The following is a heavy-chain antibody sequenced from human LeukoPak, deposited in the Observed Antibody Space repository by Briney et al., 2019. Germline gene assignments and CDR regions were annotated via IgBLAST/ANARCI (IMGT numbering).Heavy chain of an antibody. Sequence: SVTVSCKASGFTFTSSTMQWVRQARGQRREWIGWIVVGSGNTHYAQKFQERVTITRDMSTSTAYMELNSLRSEDTAVYYCAAVRSSYYYYGMDVWGQGTTVTVSS. J-gene: IGHJ6*02. CDR1: GFTFTSST. D-gene: IGHD6-6*01. CDR3: AAVRSSYYYYGMDV. V-gene: IGHV1-58*02. CDR2: IVVGSGNT.